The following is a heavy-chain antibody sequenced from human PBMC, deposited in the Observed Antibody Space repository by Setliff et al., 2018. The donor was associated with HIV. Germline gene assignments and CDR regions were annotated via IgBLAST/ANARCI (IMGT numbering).Heavy chain of an antibody. CDR2: ISYDGNSQ. D-gene: IGHD6-6*01. CDR3: AKEPKLGGIAAPFDY. J-gene: IGHJ4*02. V-gene: IGHV3-30*18. CDR1: GFRFRSYG. Sequence: PGGSLRLSCAASGFRFRSYGMHWVRQAPGKGLEWVAVISYDGNSQYYADSVKGRFTLSRDNFRNTLYLQMNSLRPEDTAVYYCAKEPKLGGIAAPFDYWGQGILVTVSS.